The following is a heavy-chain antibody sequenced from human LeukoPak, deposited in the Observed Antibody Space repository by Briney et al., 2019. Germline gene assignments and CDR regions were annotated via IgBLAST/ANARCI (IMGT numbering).Heavy chain of an antibody. CDR1: GGTFSSYA. J-gene: IGHJ6*03. Sequence: SVKVSCKASGGTFSSYAISWVRQAPEQGLEWMGGIIPIFGTANYAQKFQGRVTITTDESTSTAYMELSSLRSEDTAVYYCARALVVPGFYYYYMDVWGKGTTVTVSS. V-gene: IGHV1-69*05. D-gene: IGHD3-22*01. CDR3: ARALVVPGFYYYYMDV. CDR2: IIPIFGTA.